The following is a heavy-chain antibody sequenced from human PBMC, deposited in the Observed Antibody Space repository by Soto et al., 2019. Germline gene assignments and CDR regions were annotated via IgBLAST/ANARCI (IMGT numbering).Heavy chain of an antibody. D-gene: IGHD3-10*01. CDR2: INPSGGST. Sequence: GASVKVSCKASGYTFTSYYMHRVRQAPGQGLEWMGIINPSGGSTSYAQKFQGRVTMTRDTSTSTVYMELSSLRSEDTAVYYCAREVPPGREIRATYYYGSGSYYDYWGQGTLVTVSS. V-gene: IGHV1-46*01. J-gene: IGHJ4*02. CDR1: GYTFTSYY. CDR3: AREVPPGREIRATYYYGSGSYYDY.